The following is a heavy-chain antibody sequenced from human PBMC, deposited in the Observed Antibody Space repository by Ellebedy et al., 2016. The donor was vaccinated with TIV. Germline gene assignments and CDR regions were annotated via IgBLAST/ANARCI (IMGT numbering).Heavy chain of an antibody. CDR1: GGSISSYY. CDR2: IYYSGST. Sequence: SETLSLXXTVSGGSISSYYWSWIRQPPGKGLEWIGYIYYSGSTNYNPSLKSRVTISVDTSKNQFSLKLTSVTAADTAVYYCARSTTRRGDIDYWGQGTLVTVSS. V-gene: IGHV4-59*01. CDR3: ARSTTRRGDIDY. D-gene: IGHD1-14*01. J-gene: IGHJ4*02.